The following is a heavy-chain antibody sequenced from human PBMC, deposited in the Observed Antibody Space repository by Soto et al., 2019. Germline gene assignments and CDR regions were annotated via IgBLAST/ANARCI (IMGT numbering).Heavy chain of an antibody. D-gene: IGHD1-7*01. Sequence: QVQLQESGPGLVKPSQTLSLICSVSGGSISSGDYYWSWIRQPPGKGLEGIGYIFYSGSTYYNPYLESRVTISVDTSENQFSLKLRSETAADTAVYYCAREANWNYELGNYFDYWGQGTLVTVSS. J-gene: IGHJ4*02. V-gene: IGHV4-30-4*01. CDR2: IFYSGST. CDR1: GGSISSGDYY. CDR3: AREANWNYELGNYFDY.